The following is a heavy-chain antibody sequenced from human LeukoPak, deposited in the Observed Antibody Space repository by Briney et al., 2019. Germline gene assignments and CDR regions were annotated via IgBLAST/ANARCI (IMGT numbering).Heavy chain of an antibody. CDR2: VFPLDSDT. Sequence: PGESLKISCKGSGYNFPTYWIGWVRQMPGRGLEWMGQVFPLDSDTTYSPTFQGQVTISADTSTSTAHLQWSSLKASDTAIYYCTAFNRDDYRNFDSWGQGILVTVSS. D-gene: IGHD5-24*01. CDR1: GYNFPTYW. CDR3: TAFNRDDYRNFDS. V-gene: IGHV5-51*01. J-gene: IGHJ4*02.